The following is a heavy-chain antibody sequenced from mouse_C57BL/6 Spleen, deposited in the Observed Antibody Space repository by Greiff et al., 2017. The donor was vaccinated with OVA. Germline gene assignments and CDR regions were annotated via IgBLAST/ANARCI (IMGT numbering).Heavy chain of an antibody. CDR3: ARPGPYVNYVRFDF. CDR2: IDPSDSYT. J-gene: IGHJ2*01. CDR1: GYTFTSYW. V-gene: IGHV1-69*01. D-gene: IGHD2-10*02. Sequence: QVQLQQPGAELVMPGASVKLSCKASGYTFTSYWMHWVKQRPGQGLEWIGEIDPSDSYTNYNQKFKGKSTLTVDKSSRTAYMQLSSLTSEDSAVYDCARPGPYVNYVRFDFWGQGTTLTVSS.